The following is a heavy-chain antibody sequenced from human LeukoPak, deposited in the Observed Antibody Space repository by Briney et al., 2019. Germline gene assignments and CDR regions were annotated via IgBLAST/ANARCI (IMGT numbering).Heavy chain of an antibody. CDR3: ATNRVAYGL. D-gene: IGHD4-17*01. J-gene: IGHJ4*02. CDR2: ISSSGSTI. CDR1: GFTFSSYE. V-gene: IGHV3-48*03. Sequence: PGGSLRLSCAASGFTFSSYEMNWVRQAPGKGLEWVSYISSSGSTIYYADSVEGRFTISRDNAQNSLYLQMNSLRAEDTAVYYCATNRVAYGLWGQGTLVTVSS.